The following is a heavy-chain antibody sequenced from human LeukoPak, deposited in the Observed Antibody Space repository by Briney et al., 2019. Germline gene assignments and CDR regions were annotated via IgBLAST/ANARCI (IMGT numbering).Heavy chain of an antibody. D-gene: IGHD3-9*01. CDR3: ARGVLRYFDWLSGFDY. V-gene: IGHV3-48*04. CDR1: GFTFSSYS. J-gene: IGHJ4*02. Sequence: PGGSLRLSCAASGFTFSSYSMNWVRQAPGKGLEWVSYISSSSSTIYYADSVKGRFTISRDNAKNSLYLQMNSLRAEDTAVYYCARGVLRYFDWLSGFDYWGQGTPVTVSS. CDR2: ISSSSSTI.